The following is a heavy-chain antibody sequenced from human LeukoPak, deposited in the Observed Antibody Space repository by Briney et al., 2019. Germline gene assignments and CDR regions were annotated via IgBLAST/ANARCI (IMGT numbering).Heavy chain of an antibody. CDR3: AKDRAGGSVWYAFDP. CDR1: GFTFSSYA. CDR2: ISGSGGST. Sequence: GGSLRLSCAASGFTFSSYAMSWVRQAPGKGLEWVSGISGSGGSTYYADSVKGRFTISRDNSKNTLYLQMNSLRPDDTAVYYCAKDRAGGSVWYAFDPWGQGTLVTVSS. V-gene: IGHV3-23*01. J-gene: IGHJ5*02. D-gene: IGHD6-13*01.